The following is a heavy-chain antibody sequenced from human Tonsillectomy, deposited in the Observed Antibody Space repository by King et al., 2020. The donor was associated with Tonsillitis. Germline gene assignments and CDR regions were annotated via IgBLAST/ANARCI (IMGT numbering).Heavy chain of an antibody. D-gene: IGHD4-17*01. CDR1: GFAFGDYA. V-gene: IGHV3-20*04. CDR2: ITANGGAT. J-gene: IGHJ4*02. Sequence: QLVQSGGSVERPGGSLRLSCIGSGFAFGDYAMSWVRQAPGRGLEWVSRITANGGATRYADSVEGRFTISRDNAKNSVFLQMNSLRVEDTGFYYCASLGAGQGDYLRAGYWGQGTLVTVSS. CDR3: ASLGAGQGDYLRAGY.